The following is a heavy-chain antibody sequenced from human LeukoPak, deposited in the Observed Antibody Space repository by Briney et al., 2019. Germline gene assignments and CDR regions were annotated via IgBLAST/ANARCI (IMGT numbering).Heavy chain of an antibody. D-gene: IGHD3-22*01. CDR3: AKSPSYYDSSGYYYPGY. CDR1: GFTFSSYG. J-gene: IGHJ4*02. V-gene: IGHV3-30*02. Sequence: GGSLRLSCAASGFTFSSYGMHWVRQAPGKGLEWVAFIRYDGSNKYYADSVKGRCTISRDDSKNTLYLQMNSLRAEDTAVYYCAKSPSYYDSSGYYYPGYWGQGTLVTVSS. CDR2: IRYDGSNK.